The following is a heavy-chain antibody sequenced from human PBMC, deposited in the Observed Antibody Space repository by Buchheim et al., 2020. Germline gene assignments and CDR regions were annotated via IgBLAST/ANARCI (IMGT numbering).Heavy chain of an antibody. CDR2: INYSGTA. CDR1: GASISSGDYY. D-gene: IGHD3-10*01. V-gene: IGHV4-30-4*01. J-gene: IGHJ4*02. Sequence: QVQLQESGPGLVKPSQTLSLTCTVSGASISSGDYYWSWIRQPPGKGLEWNGYINYSGTAYYNPSLKSRITMSVYTSKHQFSLKLSSVTAADTAVYYCASEKHYYGSGEEYWGQGTL. CDR3: ASEKHYYGSGEEY.